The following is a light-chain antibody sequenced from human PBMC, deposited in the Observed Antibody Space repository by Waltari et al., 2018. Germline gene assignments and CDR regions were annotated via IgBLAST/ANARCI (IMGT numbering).Light chain of an antibody. CDR3: QAWDNSTMV. J-gene: IGLJ2*01. Sequence: SYELTQPPSVSVSQGQTASITCSGDKLGDKYTCWYQQKPGQSPVLVIYQDSKRPSGIPERFSGSNSGNTATLTISGTQAMDEADFYCQAWDNSTMVFGGGTKLTVL. V-gene: IGLV3-1*01. CDR1: KLGDKY. CDR2: QDS.